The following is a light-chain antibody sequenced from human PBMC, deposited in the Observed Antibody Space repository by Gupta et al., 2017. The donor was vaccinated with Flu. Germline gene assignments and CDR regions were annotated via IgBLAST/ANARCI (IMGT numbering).Light chain of an antibody. V-gene: IGLV2-23*01. CDR2: EGS. CDR1: SSDVGSLDL. CDR3: CSHAGSSYV. Sequence: QSDLTQPGAVSGSPGQSITISCTGTSSDVGSLDLVSWYKQHPGKAPKLMIYEGSKRPSGVSNRFSGSKSGNTPSLTISGLQAEDEADYYCCSHAGSSYVFGTGTKVTVL. J-gene: IGLJ1*01.